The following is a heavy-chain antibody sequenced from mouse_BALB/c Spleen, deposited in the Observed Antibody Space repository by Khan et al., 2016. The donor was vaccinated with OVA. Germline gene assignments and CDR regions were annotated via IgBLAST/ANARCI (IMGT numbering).Heavy chain of an antibody. CDR2: IWGDGST. Sequence: QVQLQQSGPGLVAPSQSLSITCTVSGFSLTSYGVNWVRQPPGKGLEWLGVIWGDGSTNYHSTLKSRLIISKDNSKRQVFLTLNSLQTDDTATYYGGKFPTNYDCIAYWGQGTSVTVSA. D-gene: IGHD1-1*01. J-gene: IGHJ4*01. CDR1: GFSLTSYG. V-gene: IGHV2-3*01. CDR3: GKFPTNYDCIAY.